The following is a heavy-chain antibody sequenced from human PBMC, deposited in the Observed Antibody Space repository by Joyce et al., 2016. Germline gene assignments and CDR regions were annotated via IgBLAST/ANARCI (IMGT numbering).Heavy chain of an antibody. D-gene: IGHD2-15*01. CDR1: GGSISSSTYH. CDR2: VYYSEST. Sequence: QLQLQESGPGLVKPSETLSLSCTVSGGSISSSTYHWGWIRQPPRKGLEWIGSVYYSESTYYNPYLKSRVTISVDTPKNQFSLKLTSVTAADTAVYYCARSFFYCSGGSCFSGEWFDPWGQGTLVTVSS. CDR3: ARSFFYCSGGSCFSGEWFDP. V-gene: IGHV4-39*07. J-gene: IGHJ5*02.